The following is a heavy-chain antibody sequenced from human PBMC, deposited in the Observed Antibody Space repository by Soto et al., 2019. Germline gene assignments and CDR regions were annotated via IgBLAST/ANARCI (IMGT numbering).Heavy chain of an antibody. CDR2: INHSGST. Sequence: SETLSLTCAVYGGSFSGYYWSWIRQPPGKGLEWIGEINHSGSTNYNPSLKSRVTISVDTSKNQFSLKLSSVTAADTAVYYCARGRIQLWLSGFRYFDYWGQGTLVTVSS. V-gene: IGHV4-34*01. CDR1: GGSFSGYY. J-gene: IGHJ4*02. CDR3: ARGRIQLWLSGFRYFDY. D-gene: IGHD5-18*01.